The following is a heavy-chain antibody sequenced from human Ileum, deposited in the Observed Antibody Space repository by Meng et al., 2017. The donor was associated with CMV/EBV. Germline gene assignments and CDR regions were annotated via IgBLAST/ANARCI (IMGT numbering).Heavy chain of an antibody. Sequence: SQTLSLTCAISGDSVSGNNVAWNWIRLSPSRGLEWLGRTYYRSKWYTDYAVSVRSRLIINPETSKNQFSLQLSSVTPEDSAVYYCARQYDNKLPHWGQGTLVTVSS. J-gene: IGHJ1*01. V-gene: IGHV6-1*01. CDR1: GDSVSGNNVA. CDR2: TYYRSKWYT. D-gene: IGHD3-22*01. CDR3: ARQYDNKLPH.